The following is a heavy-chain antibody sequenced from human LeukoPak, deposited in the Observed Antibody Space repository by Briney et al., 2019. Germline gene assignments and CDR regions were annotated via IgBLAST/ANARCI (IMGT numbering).Heavy chain of an antibody. J-gene: IGHJ6*03. CDR3: ARDSPRYSGSYSHYYYYMDV. V-gene: IGHV1-2*02. CDR1: GYTFTGYY. D-gene: IGHD1-26*01. Sequence: GASVKVSCKASGYTFTGYYMHWVRQAPGQGLEWMGWINPNSGGTNYAQKFQGRVTMTRDTSISTAYMELSRLRSDDTAVYYCARDSPRYSGSYSHYYYYMDVWGKGTTVTVSS. CDR2: INPNSGGT.